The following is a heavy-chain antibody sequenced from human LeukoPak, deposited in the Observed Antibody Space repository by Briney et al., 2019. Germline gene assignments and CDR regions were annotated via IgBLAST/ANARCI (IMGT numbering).Heavy chain of an antibody. CDR3: AREDSYGGAFDI. CDR1: GGSISSYY. CDR2: IYYSGST. V-gene: IGHV4-59*01. J-gene: IGHJ3*02. Sequence: PSETLSLTCTVSGGSISSYYWSWIRQPPGKGLEWIGYIYYSGSTNYNPSLKSRVTISVDTSKNQFSLKLSSVTAADTAVYYCAREDSYGGAFDIWGQGTMVTVS. D-gene: IGHD5-18*01.